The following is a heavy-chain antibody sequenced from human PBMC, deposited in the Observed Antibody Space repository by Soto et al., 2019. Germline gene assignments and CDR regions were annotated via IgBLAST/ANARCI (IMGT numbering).Heavy chain of an antibody. Sequence: QVQLVESGGGVVQPGGSLRLSCAVSGFTFSDYGMHWVRQAPGKGLEGVAVISPDGINKYYPDSLRGRFTISRDNSKNTLYLQMSSLRGEDTAVYYCVKPSGWYPDYWGQGTHVTVSS. CDR1: GFTFSDYG. CDR2: ISPDGINK. D-gene: IGHD6-19*01. CDR3: VKPSGWYPDY. V-gene: IGHV3-30*18. J-gene: IGHJ4*02.